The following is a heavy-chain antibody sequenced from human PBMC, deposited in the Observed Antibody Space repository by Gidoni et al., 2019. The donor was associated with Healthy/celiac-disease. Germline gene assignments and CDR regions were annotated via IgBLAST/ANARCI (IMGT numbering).Heavy chain of an antibody. V-gene: IGHV4-39*01. D-gene: IGHD4-17*01. Sequence: QLQLQESGPGLVKPSATLSLTCTVSGGSISSSSYYWGWIRQPPGKGLEWIGSIYDSGGTYYNPSLKSRVTISVDTSKNQFSLKLSSVTAADTAVYYCARLPDGHYWGQGTLVTVSS. CDR2: IYDSGGT. CDR3: ARLPDGHY. CDR1: GGSISSSSYY. J-gene: IGHJ4*02.